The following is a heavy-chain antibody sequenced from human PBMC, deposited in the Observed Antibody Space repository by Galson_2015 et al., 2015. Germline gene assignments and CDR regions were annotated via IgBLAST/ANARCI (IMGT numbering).Heavy chain of an antibody. Sequence: TLSLTCTVSGGSISSSSYYWGWIRQPPGKGLEWIGSIYYSGSTYYNPSLKSRVTISVDTSKNQFSLKLSSVTAADTAVYYCARHFYDSSGYSADDAFDIWGQGTMVTVSS. CDR2: IYYSGST. CDR3: ARHFYDSSGYSADDAFDI. V-gene: IGHV4-39*01. CDR1: GGSISSSSYY. J-gene: IGHJ3*02. D-gene: IGHD3-22*01.